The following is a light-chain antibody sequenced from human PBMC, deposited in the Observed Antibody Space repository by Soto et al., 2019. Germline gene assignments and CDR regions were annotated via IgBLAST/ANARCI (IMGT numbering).Light chain of an antibody. CDR1: QSVTSNY. Sequence: EVVLTQSPGTVSLSPGERATLSCRASQSVTSNYLAWYQQKPGQAPRLLIYAASSRATGIPARFSGSGSGTDLTLSISSLAVEDFAVYYCHQYGTSITWTFGQGTKVEIK. CDR3: HQYGTSITWT. CDR2: AAS. J-gene: IGKJ1*01. V-gene: IGKV3-20*01.